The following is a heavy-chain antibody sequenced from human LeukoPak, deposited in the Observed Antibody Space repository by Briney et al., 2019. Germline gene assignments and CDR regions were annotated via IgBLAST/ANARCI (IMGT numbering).Heavy chain of an antibody. V-gene: IGHV1-69*05. CDR3: AREREWVGATTADFDY. CDR1: GGTFNNHA. D-gene: IGHD1-26*01. J-gene: IGHJ4*02. Sequence: SVKVSCKASGGTFNNHAINWVRQAPGQGLEWMGRIIPIFGTANYAQKFQDRVTISTDESTSTAYMELISLRSEDTAVYYCAREREWVGATTADFDYWGQGTLVTVSS. CDR2: IIPIFGTA.